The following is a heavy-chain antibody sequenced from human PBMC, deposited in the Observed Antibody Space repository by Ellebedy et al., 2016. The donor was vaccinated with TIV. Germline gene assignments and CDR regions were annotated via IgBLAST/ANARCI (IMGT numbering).Heavy chain of an antibody. CDR3: ARHASYYDSSGYSGYYFDY. V-gene: IGHV4-39*01. CDR2: IYFSGRT. Sequence: MPSETLSLTCTVSGGSISSSSYYWGWIRQPQGQGLGWIGSIYFSGRTYYNPSLKSRVPTSVDTSKNQFSLKLSSVTAADTAVYYCARHASYYDSSGYSGYYFDYWGQGTLVTVSS. CDR1: GGSISSSSYY. J-gene: IGHJ4*02. D-gene: IGHD3-22*01.